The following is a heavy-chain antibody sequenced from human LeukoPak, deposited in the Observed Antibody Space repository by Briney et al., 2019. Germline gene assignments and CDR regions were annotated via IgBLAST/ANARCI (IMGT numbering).Heavy chain of an antibody. J-gene: IGHJ3*02. CDR2: ISSSGGST. V-gene: IGHV3-23*01. D-gene: IGHD2-21*02. CDR3: ARDMVVVTGDAFDI. Sequence: GGSLRLSCVVSGFTFSTFTMNWVRQAPGKGLEWVSTISSSGGSTYYADSVKGRFTLSRDNSKNTLYLQMNSLRAEDTAVYYCARDMVVVTGDAFDIWGQGTMVTVSS. CDR1: GFTFSTFT.